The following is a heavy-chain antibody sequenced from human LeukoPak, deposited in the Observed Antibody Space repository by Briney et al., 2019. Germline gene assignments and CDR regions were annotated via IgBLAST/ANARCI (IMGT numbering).Heavy chain of an antibody. CDR1: GFTFSNYW. CDR3: IRDFRSADL. Sequence: GGSLRLSCVASGFTFSNYWMHWVRQPPGKGLVWVSFIYVDGSTTNYADSVKGRFTISRDNAKNTVYPEMNSLSVEDTATYYCIRDFRSADLWGQGTLVTVTS. CDR2: IYVDGSTT. J-gene: IGHJ5*02. V-gene: IGHV3-74*01.